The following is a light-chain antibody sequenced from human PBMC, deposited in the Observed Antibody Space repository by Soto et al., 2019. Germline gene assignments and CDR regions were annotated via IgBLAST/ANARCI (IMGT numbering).Light chain of an antibody. CDR2: EGS. Sequence: QSALTQPASVSGSPGQSITISCTGTSSDVGSYNLVSWYQQHPGKAPKLMIYEGSKRPSGVSNRFSGSKSGNTASLTISGLQAEDEADYYCNSYTASSTLDVFGTGTKVTVL. V-gene: IGLV2-14*02. J-gene: IGLJ1*01. CDR3: NSYTASSTLDV. CDR1: SSDVGSYNL.